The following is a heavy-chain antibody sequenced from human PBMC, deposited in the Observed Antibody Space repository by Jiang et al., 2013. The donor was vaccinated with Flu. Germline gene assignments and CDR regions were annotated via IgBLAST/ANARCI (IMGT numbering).Heavy chain of an antibody. CDR3: TRRSPTDF. D-gene: IGHD3-16*02. CDR2: INPNTGSP. CDR1: GYSFTTYS. V-gene: IGHV7-4-1*02. J-gene: IGHJ4*02. Sequence: VQSGSELKKPGASVRISCKASGYSFTTYSINWARQAPGQGLEWMGWINPNTGSPVYAQAFTGRFVFSLDNSVSTAYLQITSLMPEDTAVYYCTRRSPTDFWGQGTLVTVSS.